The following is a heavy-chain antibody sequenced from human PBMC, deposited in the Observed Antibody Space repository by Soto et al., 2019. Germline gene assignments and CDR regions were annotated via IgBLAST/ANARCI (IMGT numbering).Heavy chain of an antibody. Sequence: SGPTLVNPTQTLTLTCTFSGFSLSTGVVSVGWIRQPPGKALEWLAVIYWNDEKHYNPSLKSRLTITKDTSKNQVVLTMTNKDPVDTATFFCAQRRSWQRLILPYSAPWGQGSPVPVSP. V-gene: IGHV2-5*01. CDR2: IYWNDEK. CDR1: GFSLSTGVVS. J-gene: IGHJ5*02. CDR3: AQRRSWQRLILPYSAP. D-gene: IGHD2-15*01.